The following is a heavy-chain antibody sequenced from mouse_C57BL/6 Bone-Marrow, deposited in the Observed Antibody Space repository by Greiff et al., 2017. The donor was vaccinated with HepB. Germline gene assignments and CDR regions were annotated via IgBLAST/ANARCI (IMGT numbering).Heavy chain of an antibody. CDR1: GYTFTSYW. V-gene: IGHV1-55*01. CDR3: ARSGTPPLYFDY. Sequence: QVQLQQPGAELVKPGASVKMSCKASGYTFTSYWINWVKQRPGQGLEWIGDIYPGSGSTNYNEKFKSKATLTVDTSSSTAYMQLSSLTSEDSAVYYCARSGTPPLYFDYWGQGTTLTVSA. J-gene: IGHJ2*01. D-gene: IGHD3-1*01. CDR2: IYPGSGST.